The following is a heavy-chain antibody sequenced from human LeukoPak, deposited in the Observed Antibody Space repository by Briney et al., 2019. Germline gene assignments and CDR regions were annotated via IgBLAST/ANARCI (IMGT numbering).Heavy chain of an antibody. V-gene: IGHV3-23*01. Sequence: PGRSLRLSCTASGFTFSSYGMGWVRQAPGKGLEWVSAITNSGDSTYFADSMKGRFTISRDSSKNTLYLQMNSLRADDTAVYYCAKDARRTSGWYYFDYWGQGTLVTVSS. CDR3: AKDARRTSGWYYFDY. CDR2: ITNSGDST. J-gene: IGHJ4*02. D-gene: IGHD6-19*01. CDR1: GFTFSSYG.